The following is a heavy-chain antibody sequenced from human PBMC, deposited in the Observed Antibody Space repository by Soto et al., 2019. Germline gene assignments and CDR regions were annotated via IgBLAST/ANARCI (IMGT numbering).Heavy chain of an antibody. J-gene: IGHJ4*02. V-gene: IGHV3-23*01. CDR2: ISGSGGST. Sequence: EGSLRLSCAASGFTFSSYAMSWVRQAPGKGLEWVSAISGSGGSTYYADSVKGRFTISRDNSKNTLYLQMNSLRAEDTAVYYCAKGPDYGDYFDYWGQGTLVTVSS. CDR1: GFTFSSYA. D-gene: IGHD4-17*01. CDR3: AKGPDYGDYFDY.